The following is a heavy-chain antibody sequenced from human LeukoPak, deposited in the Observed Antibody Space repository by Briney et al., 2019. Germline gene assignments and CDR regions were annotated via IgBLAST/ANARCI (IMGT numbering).Heavy chain of an antibody. CDR1: GFTLGSYW. CDR3: TRELLGIDY. J-gene: IGHJ4*02. CDR2: IDTDERST. Sequence: GGSLRLSCAASGFTLGSYWMHWVRQAPGKGLVWVSRIDTDERSTNYADSVKGRFTISRDNAKNTLYLQMNSLRAEDTAVYYCTRELLGIDYWGQGTLVTVSS. D-gene: IGHD2-8*02. V-gene: IGHV3-74*01.